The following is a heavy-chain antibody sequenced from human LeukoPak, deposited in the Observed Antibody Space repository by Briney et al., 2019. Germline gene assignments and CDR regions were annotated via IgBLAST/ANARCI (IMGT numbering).Heavy chain of an antibody. CDR2: IYYSGST. J-gene: IGHJ5*02. CDR3: ARGGGSRYYGSGSLNWFDP. V-gene: IGHV4-61*08. CDR1: GGSISSGDYY. Sequence: SETLSLTCTVSGGSISSGDYYWSWIRQPPGKGLEWIGYIYYSGSTNYNPSLKSRVTISVDTSKNQFSLKLSSVTAADTAVYYCARGGGSRYYGSGSLNWFDPWGQGTLVTVSS. D-gene: IGHD3-10*01.